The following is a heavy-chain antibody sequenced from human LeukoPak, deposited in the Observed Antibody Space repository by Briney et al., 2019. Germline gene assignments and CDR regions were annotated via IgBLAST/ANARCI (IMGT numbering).Heavy chain of an antibody. D-gene: IGHD3-10*01. Sequence: ASVKVSCKASGYTFTGYYIHWVRQAPGQGLEWMGRINPNSGGTNYAQKFQGRVTMTRDTSINTAYMELSRLTSDDTAVYYCARVWFSGSYYYYGMDVWGQGTTVTVSS. CDR1: GYTFTGYY. J-gene: IGHJ6*02. CDR3: ARVWFSGSYYYYGMDV. CDR2: INPNSGGT. V-gene: IGHV1-2*06.